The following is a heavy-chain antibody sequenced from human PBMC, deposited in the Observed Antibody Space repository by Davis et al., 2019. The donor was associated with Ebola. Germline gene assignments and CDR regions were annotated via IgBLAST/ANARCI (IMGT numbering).Heavy chain of an antibody. Sequence: PGGSLRLSCATSGFTSSDYTFHCVRQAPGKGLEWVAVKPYDGTNTYYADSVKGRFTISRDNSKNTLYLQMNNLRPEDTAFYYCSIHMHSDFWSGPFDYWGQGTLVTVSS. V-gene: IGHV3-30-3*01. CDR3: SIHMHSDFWSGPFDY. CDR2: KPYDGTNT. D-gene: IGHD3-3*01. CDR1: GFTSSDYT. J-gene: IGHJ4*02.